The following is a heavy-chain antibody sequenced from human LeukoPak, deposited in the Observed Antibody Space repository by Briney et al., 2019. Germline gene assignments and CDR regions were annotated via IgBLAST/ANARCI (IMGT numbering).Heavy chain of an antibody. J-gene: IGHJ4*02. CDR2: ISWKSASI. Sequence: GGSLRLSCAASGFTFHDYAMHWVRQAPGKGLEWVSGISWKSASIGYADSVKGRFTISRDNAKNSLYLQMNSLRAEDTALYYCAKVYDSSGHCFDYWGQGTLVTVPS. CDR3: AKVYDSSGHCFDY. D-gene: IGHD3-22*01. V-gene: IGHV3-9*01. CDR1: GFTFHDYA.